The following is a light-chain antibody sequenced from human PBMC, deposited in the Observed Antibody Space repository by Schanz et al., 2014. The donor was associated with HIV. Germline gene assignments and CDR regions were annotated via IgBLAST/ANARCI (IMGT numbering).Light chain of an antibody. CDR3: QQYYSYPMYT. J-gene: IGKJ2*01. V-gene: IGKV1-8*01. CDR1: QGISSY. CDR2: AAS. Sequence: IQMTQSPSSLSASTGDRVTITCRASQGISSYLAWYQQKPGKAPKLLIYAASTLQSGVPSRFSGSGSGTDFTLTISCLQSEDFATYYCQQYYSYPMYTFGQGTKLEIK.